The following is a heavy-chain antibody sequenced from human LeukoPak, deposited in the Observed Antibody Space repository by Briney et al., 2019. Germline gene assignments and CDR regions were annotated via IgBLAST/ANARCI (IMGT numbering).Heavy chain of an antibody. CDR3: ARAFGGHYYDFWSGYNWFDP. CDR2: INPNSGGT. Sequence: ASVKVSCKASGYTFTGYYMHWVRQAPGQGLEWMGWINPNSGGTNYAQKFQGRVTMTRDTSISTAYMELSRLRSDDTAVYYCARAFGGHYYDFWSGYNWFDPWGQGTLVTVSS. D-gene: IGHD3-3*01. CDR1: GYTFTGYY. J-gene: IGHJ5*02. V-gene: IGHV1-2*02.